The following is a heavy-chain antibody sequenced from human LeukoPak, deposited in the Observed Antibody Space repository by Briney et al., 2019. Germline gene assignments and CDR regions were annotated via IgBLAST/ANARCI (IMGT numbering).Heavy chain of an antibody. CDR3: ARYSGTYRDY. Sequence: GGSLRLSCAASGFTFSSYNMNWVRQAPGKGLEGVSSISSGSSYIFYADSVKGRFTISRDNAKNSLYLQMNSLRAEDTAVYYCARYSGTYRDYWGQGTLVAVCS. CDR2: ISSGSSYI. CDR1: GFTFSSYN. D-gene: IGHD1-26*01. J-gene: IGHJ4*02. V-gene: IGHV3-21*01.